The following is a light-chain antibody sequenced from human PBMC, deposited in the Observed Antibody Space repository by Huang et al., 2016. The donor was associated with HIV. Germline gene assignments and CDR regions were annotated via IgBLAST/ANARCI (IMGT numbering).Light chain of an antibody. CDR1: QSVSSN. CDR2: AAF. J-gene: IGKJ2*01. V-gene: IGKV3-15*01. CDR3: QQYNNWPRT. Sequence: EIVMTQSPGTLSVSPGERATLSCRASQSVSSNLAWYQQKPGQAPRLLIYAAFPRATVIPARFSGSGSETEYTLTISSLQSEDFAVYYCQQYNNWPRTFGQGTKLDIK.